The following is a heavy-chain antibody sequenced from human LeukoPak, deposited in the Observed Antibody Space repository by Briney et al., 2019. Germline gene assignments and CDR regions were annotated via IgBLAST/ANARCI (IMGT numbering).Heavy chain of an antibody. CDR3: ARSTVGYYYYYMDV. J-gene: IGHJ6*03. CDR1: GGSISSGGYY. CDR2: IYTSGST. V-gene: IGHV4-61*02. Sequence: SQTLSLTCTVSGGSISSGGYYWSWIRQPAGKGLEWIGRIYTSGSTNYNPSLKSRVTISVDTSKNQFSLKLSSVTAADTAVYYCARSTVGYYYYYMDVWGKGTTVTVSS. D-gene: IGHD4-17*01.